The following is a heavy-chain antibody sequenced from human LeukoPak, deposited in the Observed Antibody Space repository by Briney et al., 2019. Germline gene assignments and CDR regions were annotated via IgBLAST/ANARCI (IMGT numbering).Heavy chain of an antibody. CDR2: INHSGST. J-gene: IGHJ5*02. V-gene: IGHV4-34*01. D-gene: IGHD2-2*01. CDR1: GGSFSGYY. CDR3: ARGLVVVVPAALYNWFDP. Sequence: SETLSLTCAVYGGSFSGYYWSWIRQPPGKGPEWIGEINHSGSTNYNPSLKSRVTISVDTSKNQFSLKLSSVTAADAAVYYCARGLVVVVPAALYNWFDPWGQGTLVTVSS.